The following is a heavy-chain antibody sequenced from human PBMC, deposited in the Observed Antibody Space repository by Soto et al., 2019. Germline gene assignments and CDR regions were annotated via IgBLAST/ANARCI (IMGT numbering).Heavy chain of an antibody. Sequence: ASVKVSCKASGYTFNTFYIHWVRQAPGQGLEWMGIINPSGGSTTYAQKFQGRVTMTTDTSKNQFSLKLSSVTAADTAVYYCARDDSSGYSGHWGQGTLVTVSS. V-gene: IGHV1-46*02. J-gene: IGHJ4*02. CDR1: GYTFNTFY. CDR2: INPSGGST. D-gene: IGHD3-22*01. CDR3: ARDDSSGYSGH.